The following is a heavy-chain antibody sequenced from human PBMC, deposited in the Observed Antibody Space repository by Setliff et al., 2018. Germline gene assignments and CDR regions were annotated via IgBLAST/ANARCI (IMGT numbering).Heavy chain of an antibody. CDR1: GGSISTSNYH. CDR3: VRVRVVQGYYEFDS. CDR2: IYFNGDT. Sequence: SETLSLTCNVSGGSISTSNYHWGWVRQPPGKGLEWIANIYFNGDTVKQPFLKSRVTISIDTSKNQFSLGLSSVIVADTATYYCVRVRVVQGYYEFDSWGQGALVTVSS. J-gene: IGHJ4*02. D-gene: IGHD3-16*01. V-gene: IGHV4-39*07.